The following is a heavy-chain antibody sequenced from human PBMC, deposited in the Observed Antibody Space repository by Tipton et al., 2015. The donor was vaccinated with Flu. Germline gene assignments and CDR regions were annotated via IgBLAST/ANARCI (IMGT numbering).Heavy chain of an antibody. Sequence: TLSLTCTVSGGSISSSSYHWGWIRQPPGKGLEWIGYIYYSGSTNYNPSLKSRVTISADTSKNKFSLELRSVTAADTAVYYCARIYYYGSGDYYLDSWGQGTLVTVSS. CDR1: GGSISSSSYH. CDR2: IYYSGST. D-gene: IGHD3-10*01. V-gene: IGHV4-61*05. J-gene: IGHJ4*02. CDR3: ARIYYYGSGDYYLDS.